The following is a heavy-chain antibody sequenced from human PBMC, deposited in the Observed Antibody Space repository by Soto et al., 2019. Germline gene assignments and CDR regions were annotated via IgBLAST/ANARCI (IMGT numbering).Heavy chain of an antibody. D-gene: IGHD2-15*01. CDR3: ARGRSWVHDY. J-gene: IGHJ4*02. Sequence: EVQLVESGGGLVQPGGSLRLSCAASGFSLSDYWMNWVRQAPGKGLEWVASIKQDGSDRYYVDSVKGRFAISRDNAKNSLYLQMSSLGGEDTALYYCARGRSWVHDYWGQGTLVTGSS. CDR1: GFSLSDYW. V-gene: IGHV3-7*01. CDR2: IKQDGSDR.